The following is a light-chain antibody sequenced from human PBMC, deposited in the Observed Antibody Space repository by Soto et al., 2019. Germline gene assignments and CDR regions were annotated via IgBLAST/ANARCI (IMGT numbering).Light chain of an antibody. Sequence: DIQMTQSPSSLSASIGDRVTISCRASQGISNDLAWYQQKPGKVPYLLIYAASTSHSGVPSRFRGSGSGTDFTLNISSLQPEDVATYYCQNYNSAPRTFGQGTK. V-gene: IGKV1-27*01. CDR1: QGISND. CDR3: QNYNSAPRT. CDR2: AAS. J-gene: IGKJ1*01.